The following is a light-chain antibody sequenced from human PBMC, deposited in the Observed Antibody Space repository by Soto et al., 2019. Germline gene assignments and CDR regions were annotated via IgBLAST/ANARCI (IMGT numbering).Light chain of an antibody. CDR2: GAS. V-gene: IGKV3-15*01. CDR1: QSVSDN. CDR3: QQSNNWPYT. J-gene: IGKJ2*01. Sequence: EIVMTQSPATLSVSPGERVTLSCRASQSVSDNLAWYQQKPGQAPRLLICGASTRATTTPARFSGSGSGTEFTLTISSLQSEDFAVYFCQQSNNWPYTFGQGTKLDIK.